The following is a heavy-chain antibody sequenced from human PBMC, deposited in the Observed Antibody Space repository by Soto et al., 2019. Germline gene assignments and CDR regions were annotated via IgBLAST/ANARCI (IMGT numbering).Heavy chain of an antibody. V-gene: IGHV3-33*01. CDR3: ARDFVAGGYPFDS. D-gene: IGHD5-18*01. CDR2: IWYDGSSK. J-gene: IGHJ4*02. CDR1: GFTFNSYA. Sequence: QVLLVESGGGVVQPGRSLRLSCAASGFTFNSYAMHWVRQAPGKGLEWVAVIWYDGSSKFYADSVKGRFTISGDNSKNTLYLQMNSLRAEDTAVYFCARDFVAGGYPFDSWGQGTLVTVSS.